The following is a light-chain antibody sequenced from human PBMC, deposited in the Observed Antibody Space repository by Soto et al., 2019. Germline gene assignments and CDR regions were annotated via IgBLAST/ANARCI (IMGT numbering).Light chain of an antibody. CDR2: EVS. CDR1: SSDVGGYNY. Sequence: QSALTQPASVSGSPGQSITISCTGTSSDVGGYNYVSWYQQHPGKAPKLMIYEVSNRPSGVSNRFSGSKSGNTASLTISGLHAEDDADYYCSSYTSSSTLCVFGGGTKLTV. CDR3: SSYTSSSTLCV. J-gene: IGLJ3*02. V-gene: IGLV2-14*01.